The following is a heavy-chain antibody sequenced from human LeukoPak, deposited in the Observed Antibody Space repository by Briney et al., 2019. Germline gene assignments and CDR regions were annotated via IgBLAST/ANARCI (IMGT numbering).Heavy chain of an antibody. V-gene: IGHV3-30*04. J-gene: IGHJ4*02. CDR2: ISYDGSNK. CDR3: ARGDIAAAGTFDY. Sequence: GRSLRLSCAASGFTFSSYAMHWVRQAPGKGLEWVAVISYDGSNKYYADSVKGRFTISRDNSKNTLYLQMNSLRAEDTAVYYCARGDIAAAGTFDYWGQGTLVTVSS. D-gene: IGHD6-13*01. CDR1: GFTFSSYA.